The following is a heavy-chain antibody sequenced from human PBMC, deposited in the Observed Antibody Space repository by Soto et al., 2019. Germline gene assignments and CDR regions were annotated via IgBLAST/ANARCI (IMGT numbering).Heavy chain of an antibody. CDR2: IIPIFGTA. CDR1: GGTFSSYS. D-gene: IGHD3-16*01. Sequence: QVQLVQSGAEVKKPGSSVKVSCKASGGTFSSYSINWVRQPHGQGLEWMGEIIPIFGTANYAQKFQGRVTTTADESTSTAYMELSSLRSEDTAVYYGAREGGRHSGDIDYWGQGTLVTVSS. J-gene: IGHJ4*02. V-gene: IGHV1-69*01. CDR3: AREGGRHSGDIDY.